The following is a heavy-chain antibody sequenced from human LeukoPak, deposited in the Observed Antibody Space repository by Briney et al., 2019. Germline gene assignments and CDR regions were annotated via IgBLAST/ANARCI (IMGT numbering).Heavy chain of an antibody. J-gene: IGHJ4*02. CDR3: AKGSGAGWSHYFDN. CDR1: GFAFSSSA. Sequence: PGGSLRLSCAASGFAFSSSAMGWVRQAPGKGLEWVSSIPASGDITYYADSVKGRFTISRDSSKSTLFLQVSSLRVEDTAVYYCAKGSGAGWSHYFDNWGQGTLVTVSS. D-gene: IGHD6-19*01. V-gene: IGHV3-23*01. CDR2: IPASGDIT.